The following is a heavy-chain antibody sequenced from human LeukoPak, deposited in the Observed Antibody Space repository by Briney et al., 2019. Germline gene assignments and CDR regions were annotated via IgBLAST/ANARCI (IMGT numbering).Heavy chain of an antibody. CDR2: INPSSDFT. J-gene: IGHJ4*02. V-gene: IGHV1-2*02. D-gene: IGHD1/OR15-1a*01. CDR1: GYTFTAYY. CDR3: ARGRLEQGDY. Sequence: ASVKVSCKASGYTFTAYYIHWMRQAPGQGLEWMGLINPSSDFTSCAQTFQGRVTMTRDTSISTVYMELSSLKSDDTAMYYCARGRLEQGDYWGQGALVTVSS.